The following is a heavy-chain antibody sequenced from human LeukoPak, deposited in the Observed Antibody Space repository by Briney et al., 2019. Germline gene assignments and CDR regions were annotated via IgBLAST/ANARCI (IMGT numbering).Heavy chain of an antibody. D-gene: IGHD5-18*01. CDR1: VFTFSRYG. Sequence: GGSLRLSCAASVFTFSRYGMHWVRQAPGKGLEWAAVIWYDGSNKYYADSVKGRFTISRDNSKNTLYLQMNSLRAEDTAVYYCAKDIRGYSYGPFDYWGQGTLVTVSS. V-gene: IGHV3-33*06. J-gene: IGHJ4*02. CDR3: AKDIRGYSYGPFDY. CDR2: IWYDGSNK.